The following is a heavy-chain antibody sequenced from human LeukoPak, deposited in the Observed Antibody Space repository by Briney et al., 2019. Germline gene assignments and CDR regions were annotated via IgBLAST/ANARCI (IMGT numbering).Heavy chain of an antibody. CDR1: GGSVSSDSYY. D-gene: IGHD1-26*01. CDR3: ARGIVGATGNWFDP. Sequence: SETLSLTCTVSGGSVSSDSYYWSWIRQPPGKGLEWIGYVYYTGSTKDNPSLKSRVTISVDTSKNQFSLKLSSVTAADTAVYYCARGIVGATGNWFDPWGQGTLVTVSS. J-gene: IGHJ5*02. CDR2: VYYTGST. V-gene: IGHV4-61*01.